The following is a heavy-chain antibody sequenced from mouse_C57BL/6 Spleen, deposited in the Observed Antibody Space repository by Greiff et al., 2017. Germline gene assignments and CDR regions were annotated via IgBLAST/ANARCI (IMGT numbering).Heavy chain of an antibody. V-gene: IGHV1-82*01. Sequence: QVQLQQSGPELVKPGASVKISCKASGYAFSSSWMNWVKQRPGKGLEWIGRIYPGDGDTNYNGKFKGKATLTADKSSSTAYMQLSSLTSEDSAVYVCARSTYYDYEGDYWYFDVWGTGTTVTVSS. CDR2: IYPGDGDT. D-gene: IGHD2-4*01. CDR1: GYAFSSSW. J-gene: IGHJ1*03. CDR3: ARSTYYDYEGDYWYFDV.